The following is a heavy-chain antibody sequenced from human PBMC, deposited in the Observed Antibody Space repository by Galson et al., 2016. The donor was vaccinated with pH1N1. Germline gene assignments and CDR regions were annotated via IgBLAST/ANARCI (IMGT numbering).Heavy chain of an antibody. D-gene: IGHD2-21*01. CDR3: ARGLLSGFDP. V-gene: IGHV5-51*03. CDR2: TYPDDPDT. Sequence: QSGAEVKKPGESLKISCEVFGYKFTTYWIGWVRQMPGKGLEWMGITYPDDPDTRYNPAFQGQVTISVDKSINTAYLQWNSLKASDTAIYYCARGLLSGFDPWGQGTLVIVSS. J-gene: IGHJ5*02. CDR1: GYKFTTYW.